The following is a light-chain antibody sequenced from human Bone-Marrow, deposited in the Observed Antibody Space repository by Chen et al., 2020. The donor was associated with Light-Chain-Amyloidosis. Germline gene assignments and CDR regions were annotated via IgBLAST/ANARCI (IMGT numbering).Light chain of an antibody. CDR3: CSYAGSSTYV. Sequence: QSALTQPASVSGSPGQSITISCTGTSSDVGSYNLVSWYQQHPGKAPKLMIYEGSKRPSGVSNRFAGSKYGKTASLTSSGLQAEDEADYYCCSYAGSSTYVFGTGTKVTVL. J-gene: IGLJ1*01. V-gene: IGLV2-23*01. CDR1: SSDVGSYNL. CDR2: EGS.